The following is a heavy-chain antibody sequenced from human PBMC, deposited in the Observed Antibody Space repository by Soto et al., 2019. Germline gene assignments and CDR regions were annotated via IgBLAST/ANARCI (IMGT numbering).Heavy chain of an antibody. CDR2: IKQDGSEE. D-gene: IGHD5-12*01. V-gene: IGHV3-7*01. Sequence: EVQLLESGGALVQPGGSLRLSCATSGFSFSSYWMTWVHRAPGKGLEWVANIKQDGSEEYYLDSVKGRFTISRDNAGNSLFLQMNSLRVEDTALYYCVRSGNSRNGGFDPWGQGTLVSVSS. CDR3: VRSGNSRNGGFDP. J-gene: IGHJ5*02. CDR1: GFSFSSYW.